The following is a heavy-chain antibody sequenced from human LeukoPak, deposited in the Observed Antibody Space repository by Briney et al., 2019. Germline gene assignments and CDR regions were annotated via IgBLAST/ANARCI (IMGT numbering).Heavy chain of an antibody. J-gene: IGHJ4*02. CDR3: ARTRDYYDSSGYYDY. V-gene: IGHV4-59*08. CDR2: IYYSGST. CDR1: GGSINSYY. Sequence: PSETLSLTCTVSGGSINSYYWSWIRQPPGKGLEWIGYIYYSGSTNYNPSLKSRVTISVDTSKNQFSLKLSSVTAADTAVYYCARTRDYYDSSGYYDYWGQGTLVTVSS. D-gene: IGHD3-22*01.